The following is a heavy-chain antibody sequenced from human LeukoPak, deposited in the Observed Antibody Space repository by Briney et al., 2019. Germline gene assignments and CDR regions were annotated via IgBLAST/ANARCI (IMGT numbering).Heavy chain of an antibody. J-gene: IGHJ4*02. CDR2: SYIRGRS. CDR3: ARTGTWLL. Sequence: SGGSLTLSCTASGFTVSTNYMSWVRKAPPEVLVWVAVSYIRGRSCVADSVKCRFTLSRDISKKMLYLQMNSLRVDDTAVYYCARTGTWLLWGQGTLVTVSS. CDR1: GFTVSTNY. D-gene: IGHD5-24*01. V-gene: IGHV3-53*05.